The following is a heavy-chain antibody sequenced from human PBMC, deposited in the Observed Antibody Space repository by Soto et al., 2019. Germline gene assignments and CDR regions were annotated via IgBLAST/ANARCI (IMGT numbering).Heavy chain of an antibody. J-gene: IGHJ4*02. CDR3: AKGFSGGPYYFDF. CDR2: ISYDGSKK. CDR1: RFTFSSYG. V-gene: IGHV3-30*18. D-gene: IGHD6-19*01. Sequence: GGSLRLSCAASRFTFSSYGMHWVRQAPGKGLEWVAVISYDGSKKYYGDSVKGRFTISRDNSKNTLYLHMNSLRAEDTAVYYCAKGFSGGPYYFDFWGQGTLVTVSS.